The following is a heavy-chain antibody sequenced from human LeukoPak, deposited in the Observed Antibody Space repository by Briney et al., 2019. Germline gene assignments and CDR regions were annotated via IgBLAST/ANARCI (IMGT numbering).Heavy chain of an antibody. CDR2: IYPGDADT. J-gene: IGHJ4*02. Sequence: GESLKISCKGSGYGFTSYWIGWVRQMPGKGLDWMGIIYPGDADTIYSPSFQGQVTISADQSISTAHLQWSSLKASDTAMYYCARGSIVGTTMAPFDYWGQGTLVTVSS. D-gene: IGHD1-26*01. CDR3: ARGSIVGTTMAPFDY. V-gene: IGHV5-51*01. CDR1: GYGFTSYW.